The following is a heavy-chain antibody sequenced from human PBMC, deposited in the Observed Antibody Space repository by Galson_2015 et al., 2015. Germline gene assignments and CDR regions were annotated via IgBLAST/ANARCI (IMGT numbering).Heavy chain of an antibody. J-gene: IGHJ6*02. V-gene: IGHV1-69*10. CDR2: IIPIFGIA. D-gene: IGHD5-18*01. CDR3: ARDRGYQAAMAQITNYYYYDMDV. Sequence: SVKVSCKASGGTFSSYAISWVRQAPGQGLEWMGGIIPIFGIANYAQKFQGRVTITADKSTSTAYMELSSLRSEDTAVYYCARDRGYQAAMAQITNYYYYDMDVWGQGTTVTVSS. CDR1: GGTFSSYA.